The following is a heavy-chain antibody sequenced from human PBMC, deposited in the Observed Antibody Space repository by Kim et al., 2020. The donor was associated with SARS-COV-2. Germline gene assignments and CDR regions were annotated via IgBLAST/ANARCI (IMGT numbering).Heavy chain of an antibody. Sequence: GESLKISCHTSGSKVSTYWIGWVRQLPGKGLELMGVIYPRESDVRYSQSFQGLVTISADGSGALVQWSALKVSDTAFYYCATGPGVLTNYYFDFWGQGTLVTVSS. V-gene: IGHV5-51*01. J-gene: IGHJ4*02. CDR3: ATGPGVLTNYYFDF. CDR2: IYPRESDV. D-gene: IGHD4-4*01. CDR1: GSKVSTYW.